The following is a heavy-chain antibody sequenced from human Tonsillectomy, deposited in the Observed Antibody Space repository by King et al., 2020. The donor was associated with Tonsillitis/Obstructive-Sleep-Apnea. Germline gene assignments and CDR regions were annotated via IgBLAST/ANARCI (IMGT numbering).Heavy chain of an antibody. V-gene: IGHV2-70*11. CDR1: GFSLSTSGMC. D-gene: IGHD3-3*01. Sequence: TLKESGPALVKPTQTLTLTCTFSGFSLSTSGMCVSWIRQPPGKALEWLARIDWDDEKYYSTSLQTRLTISKGTSTNQVLLTMTTLDPVDTATYYCARMSAGSGFSPYFAYWGLGSLVTVSS. J-gene: IGHJ4*02. CDR3: ARMSAGSGFSPYFAY. CDR2: IDWDDEK.